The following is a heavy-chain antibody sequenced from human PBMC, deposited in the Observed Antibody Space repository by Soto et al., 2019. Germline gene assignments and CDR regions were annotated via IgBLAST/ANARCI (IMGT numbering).Heavy chain of an antibody. V-gene: IGHV2-5*01. J-gene: IGHJ4*02. D-gene: IGHD6-19*01. CDR1: GFSLRNNGVG. Sequence: QITLEESGPTLVKPTQPLTLTCTFSGFSLRNNGVGVGWIRQPPGTALEWRALIYWNDDKRYSPSLESRLTITKDTSKNQVFLIMTNVDPSDTATYYCARSGVGQWLVPNYWGQGTLVTVSS. CDR2: IYWNDDK. CDR3: ARSGVGQWLVPNY.